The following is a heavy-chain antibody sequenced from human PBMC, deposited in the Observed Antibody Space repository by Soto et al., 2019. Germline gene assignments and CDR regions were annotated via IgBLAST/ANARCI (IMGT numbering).Heavy chain of an antibody. CDR2: IKSKTDGGTT. V-gene: IGHV3-15*01. Sequence: EVQLVESGGGLVKPGGSLRLSCAASGFTFSNAWMSWVRQAPGKGLEWVGRIKSKTDGGTTDYAAPVKGRFTISTDDSKNTLSLQMNSLKTEDTAVYYCTTYDYIWGTYRYRLAYWGQGALVTVSS. D-gene: IGHD3-16*02. CDR3: TTYDYIWGTYRYRLAY. CDR1: GFTFSNAW. J-gene: IGHJ4*02.